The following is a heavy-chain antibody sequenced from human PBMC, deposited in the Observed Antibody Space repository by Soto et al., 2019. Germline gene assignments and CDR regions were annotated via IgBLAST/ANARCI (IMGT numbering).Heavy chain of an antibody. J-gene: IGHJ6*03. D-gene: IGHD3-10*01. V-gene: IGHV1-46*03. CDR2: INPSGGST. CDR3: ATRYGSGSYPPSYYGYYMDV. CDR1: GYTFTSYY. Sequence: GASVKVSCKASGYTFTSYYMHWVRQAPGQGLEWMGIINPSGGSTSYAQKFQGRVTMTRDTSTSTVYMELSSLRSEDTAVYYCATRYGSGSYPPSYYGYYMDVWGKGTTVTVSS.